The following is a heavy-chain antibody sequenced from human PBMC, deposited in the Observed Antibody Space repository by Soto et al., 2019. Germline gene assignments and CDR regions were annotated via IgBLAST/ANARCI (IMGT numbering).Heavy chain of an antibody. Sequence: GGSMRHSKAASGLNFSNALIKLVRQNPGKGLEWVGRIKSKTAGGTTDFAAPVKGRFAISRDDSKNMVYLQMNSLKTEDTALYYCTKDSYSNMIVIRFDEWGHGTLVTVSS. CDR3: TKDSYSNMIVIRFDE. V-gene: IGHV3-15*07. CDR1: GLNFSNAL. D-gene: IGHD3-22*01. CDR2: IKSKTAGGTT. J-gene: IGHJ4*01.